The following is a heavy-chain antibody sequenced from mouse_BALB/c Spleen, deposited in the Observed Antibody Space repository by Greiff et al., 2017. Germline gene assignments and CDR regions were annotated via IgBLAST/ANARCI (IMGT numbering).Heavy chain of an antibody. Sequence: VQLQESGPGLVQPSQSLSITCTVSGFSLTSYGVHWVRQSPGKGLEWLGVIWSGGSTDYNAAFISRLSISKDNSKSQVFFKMNSLQANDTAIYYCARNSYRYGEYYFDYWGQGTTLTVSS. CDR2: IWSGGST. CDR1: GFSLTSYG. D-gene: IGHD2-14*01. V-gene: IGHV2-2*02. J-gene: IGHJ2*01. CDR3: ARNSYRYGEYYFDY.